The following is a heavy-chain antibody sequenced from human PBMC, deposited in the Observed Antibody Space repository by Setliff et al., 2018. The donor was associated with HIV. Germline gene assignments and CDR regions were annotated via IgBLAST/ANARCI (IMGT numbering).Heavy chain of an antibody. D-gene: IGHD6-13*01. CDR3: ARDSSSWYEFYFDC. V-gene: IGHV3-21*01. CDR1: GFTFRNYK. CDR2: INIGRGDK. J-gene: IGHJ4*02. Sequence: GGSLRLSCAASGFTFRNYKMNWVRQAPGKGLEWVSSINIGRGDKFYADSVQGRFTISRDNAKNSLYLQMDGLRAEDTAVYFCARDSSSWYEFYFDCWGQGTLVTVSS.